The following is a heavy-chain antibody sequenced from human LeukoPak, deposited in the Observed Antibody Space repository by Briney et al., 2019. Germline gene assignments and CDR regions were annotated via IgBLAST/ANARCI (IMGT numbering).Heavy chain of an antibody. CDR3: AAGQVYCSSTSCYKGYYYYYMDV. J-gene: IGHJ6*03. Sequence: ASVKVSCKASGFTFTSSAMQWVRQARGQRLEWIGWIVVGSGNTNYAQKFQGRVTITRDMSTSTAYMELSSLRSEDTAVYYCAAGQVYCSSTSCYKGYYYYYMDVWGKGTTVTVSS. V-gene: IGHV1-58*02. D-gene: IGHD2-2*02. CDR1: GFTFTSSA. CDR2: IVVGSGNT.